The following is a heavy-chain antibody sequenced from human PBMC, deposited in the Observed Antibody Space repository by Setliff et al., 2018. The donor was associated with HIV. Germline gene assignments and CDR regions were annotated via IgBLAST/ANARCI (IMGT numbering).Heavy chain of an antibody. V-gene: IGHV4-61*08. CDR3: ARGLIQYTWDS. D-gene: IGHD2-2*02. CDR1: GGLISSGGFY. Sequence: SETLSLTCTVSGGLISSGGFYWSWIRQHPEKGLEWVGYVYHSGSTNYNPSLKNRVSISLDASKNQFSLRLTSVTAADTAMYFCARGLIQYTWDSWGQGVLVTVSS. CDR2: VYHSGST. J-gene: IGHJ5*01.